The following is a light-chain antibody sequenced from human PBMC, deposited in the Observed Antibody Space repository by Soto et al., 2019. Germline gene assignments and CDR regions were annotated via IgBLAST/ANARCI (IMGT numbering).Light chain of an antibody. V-gene: IGKV3-11*01. J-gene: IGKJ2*01. CDR2: DAS. Sequence: EIVLTQSPATLSLSPGERATLSCRASQSVSSYLAWYQQKPGQAPRLLIYDASNRATGIPARFSGSGSGTDFTLTISSLEPEDFEVYYCQQRSNWPRTCGQGTKLEIK. CDR1: QSVSSY. CDR3: QQRSNWPRT.